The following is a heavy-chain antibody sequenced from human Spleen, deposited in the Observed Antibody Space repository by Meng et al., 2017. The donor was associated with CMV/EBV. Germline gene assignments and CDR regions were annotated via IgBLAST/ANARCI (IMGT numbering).Heavy chain of an antibody. V-gene: IGHV4-59*02. CDR2: IYRSGTI. Sequence: SETLSLTCTVSGGSVNTYYWSWIRQPPGKGLEWIGYIYRSGTISHNPSLKSRVAISLDTSKNQFSLKLTSVTAADTAVYYCARGSYGDDWGQGTLVTVSS. CDR3: ARGSYGDD. J-gene: IGHJ4*02. CDR1: GGSVNTYY. D-gene: IGHD3-10*01.